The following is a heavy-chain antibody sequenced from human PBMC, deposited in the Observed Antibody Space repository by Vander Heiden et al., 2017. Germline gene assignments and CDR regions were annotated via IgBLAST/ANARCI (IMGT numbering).Heavy chain of an antibody. CDR1: GYTFTRYA. CDR2: VNPISGGT. CDR3: AKDLHCSSPSCSTLENDYGMDI. D-gene: IGHD2-2*02. J-gene: IGHJ6*02. V-gene: IGHV1-8*01. Sequence: QVQRVQSGAEVKKPGAAVKVSCRVSGYTFTRYAIHWVRQATGQGLEWMGRVNPISGGTDYAQQFKGRVTMTRNTSINTVYMELSSLRSEDTAVYFCAKDLHCSSPSCSTLENDYGMDIWGQGTTVTVSS.